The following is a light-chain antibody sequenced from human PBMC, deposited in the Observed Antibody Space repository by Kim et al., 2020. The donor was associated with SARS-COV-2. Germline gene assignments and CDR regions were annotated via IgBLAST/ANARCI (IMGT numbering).Light chain of an antibody. CDR3: QQYVNFPLT. CDR1: QDISNF. J-gene: IGKJ4*01. V-gene: IGKV1-33*01. CDR2: DAS. Sequence: AAGGDRVTITCQASQDISNFLNWYQQKEGKAPKVLIYDASNLETGVPARFSGSGSGTEFTFTISGLQPDDIATYYCQQYVNFPLTFGGGTKVEIK.